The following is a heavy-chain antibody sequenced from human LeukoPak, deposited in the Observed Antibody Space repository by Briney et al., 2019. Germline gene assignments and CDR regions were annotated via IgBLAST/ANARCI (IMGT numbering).Heavy chain of an antibody. CDR3: ATLGKEDY. Sequence: GGSLRLSCAASGFTFSSYAMHWVRQAPGKGLEWVAVISYAGSNKYYADSVKGRFTISRDNSKNTLYLQMNSLRAEDTAVYYCATLGKEDYWGQGTLVTVSS. J-gene: IGHJ4*02. CDR2: ISYAGSNK. D-gene: IGHD7-27*01. CDR1: GFTFSSYA. V-gene: IGHV3-30*04.